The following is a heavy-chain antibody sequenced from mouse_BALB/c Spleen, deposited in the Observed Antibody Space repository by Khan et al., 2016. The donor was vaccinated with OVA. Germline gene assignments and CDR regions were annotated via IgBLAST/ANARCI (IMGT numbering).Heavy chain of an antibody. CDR1: GYAITSDYA. V-gene: IGHV3-2*02. J-gene: IGHJ2*01. Sequence: EVQLQESGPGLVKPSQSLSLTCTVTGYAITSDYAWNWIRQFPGNKLEWMGYIKYSGSTRYNPSLKSRISITRDTSKNQFFLQLNSVTNEDTATYYCARSGTISTVVVTDFDFWGQGTTLTVSS. CDR3: ARSGTISTVVVTDFDF. CDR2: IKYSGST. D-gene: IGHD1-1*01.